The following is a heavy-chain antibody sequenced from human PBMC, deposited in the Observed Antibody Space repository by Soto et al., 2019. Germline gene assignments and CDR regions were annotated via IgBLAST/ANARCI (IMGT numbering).Heavy chain of an antibody. Sequence: EVQLLESGGGLVQPGGSLRLSCAASGFTFSSYAMSWVRQAPGKGLEWVSAISGSGGSTYYADSVKGRFTISRDNSKNTLYLQMNSLRAEDTAVYYCARGTYYYDSSGLYYFDYWGQGTLVIVSS. CDR1: GFTFSSYA. D-gene: IGHD3-22*01. V-gene: IGHV3-23*01. CDR2: ISGSGGST. CDR3: ARGTYYYDSSGLYYFDY. J-gene: IGHJ4*02.